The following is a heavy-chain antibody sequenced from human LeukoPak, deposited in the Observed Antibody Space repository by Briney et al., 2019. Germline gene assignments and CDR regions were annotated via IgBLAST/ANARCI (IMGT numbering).Heavy chain of an antibody. V-gene: IGHV4-59*01. Sequence: SETLSLTCTVSGGSISSYYWSWIRQPPGKGLEWIGYIYYSGSTNYNPSLKSRVTISVDTSKNQFSLKLNSVTAADTAVYYCARQNDAGYYYMEVWGKGTTVTVSS. CDR1: GGSISSYY. CDR3: ARQNDAGYYYMEV. D-gene: IGHD1-1*01. CDR2: IYYSGST. J-gene: IGHJ6*03.